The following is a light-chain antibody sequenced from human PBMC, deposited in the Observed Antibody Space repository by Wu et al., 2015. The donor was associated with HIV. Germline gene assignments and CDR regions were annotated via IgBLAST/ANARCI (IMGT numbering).Light chain of an antibody. CDR2: AAS. CDR3: QKYNTAPWT. V-gene: IGKV1-6*02. CDR1: QDIRND. J-gene: IGKJ1*01. Sequence: AIQMTQSPSSLSASIGDRVTITCRASQDIRNDLGWYQQKPGKAPKLLIYAASSLQSGVSSRFSGSGSGTDFSLTITGLQPEDVATYYCQKYNTAPWTFGQGTKVEMK.